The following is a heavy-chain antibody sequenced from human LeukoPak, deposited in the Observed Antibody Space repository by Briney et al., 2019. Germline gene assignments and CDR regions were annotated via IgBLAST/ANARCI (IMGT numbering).Heavy chain of an antibody. V-gene: IGHV5-51*01. Sequence: GESLKISCQGSGYSFGSYYIAWVRQMAGKGLEWMGTIYPGDSETRYSPSFQDQVTISADKSINSAYLQWSSLKASDTAIYYCARLRISTWYYFDYWGQGSLVTVSS. CDR2: IYPGDSET. CDR3: ARLRISTWYYFDY. D-gene: IGHD6-13*01. J-gene: IGHJ4*02. CDR1: GYSFGSYY.